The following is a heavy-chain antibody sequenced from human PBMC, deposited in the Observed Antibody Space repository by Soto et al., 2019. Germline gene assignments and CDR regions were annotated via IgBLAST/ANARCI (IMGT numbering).Heavy chain of an antibody. CDR2: IYYSGST. D-gene: IGHD3-9*01. Sequence: LSLTCTVSGGSISSGGYYWSWIRQHPGKGLEWIGYIYYSGSTYYNPSLKSRVTISVDTSKNQFSLKLSSVTAADTAVYCCASTYYDILTGYRPLYNWFDPWGQGTLVTV. CDR3: ASTYYDILTGYRPLYNWFDP. CDR1: GGSISSGGYY. J-gene: IGHJ5*02. V-gene: IGHV4-31*03.